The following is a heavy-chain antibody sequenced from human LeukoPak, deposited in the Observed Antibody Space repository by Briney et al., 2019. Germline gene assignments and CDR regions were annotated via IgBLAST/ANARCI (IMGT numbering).Heavy chain of an antibody. CDR1: GFTFSDYY. CDR2: ISSSGSTI. J-gene: IGHJ4*02. CDR3: ARVGRYCSSTSCYTTFDY. V-gene: IGHV3-11*04. D-gene: IGHD2-2*02. Sequence: GGSLRLSCAASGFTFSDYYMSWIRQAPGKGLEWVSYISSSGSTIYYADSVKGRFTISRDNAKNSLYLQMNSLRAEDTAVYYCARVGRYCSSTSCYTTFDYWGQGTLVTVSS.